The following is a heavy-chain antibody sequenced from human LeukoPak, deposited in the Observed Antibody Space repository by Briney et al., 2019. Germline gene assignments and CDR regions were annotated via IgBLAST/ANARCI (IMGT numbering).Heavy chain of an antibody. CDR1: GLIFGDHY. Sequence: PGGSLRLSCAASGLIFGDHYMSWIRQAPGKGLEWVSYISSSGSTIYYGDSVKGRFTISRDNAKNSLYLQMNSLRAEDTAVYYCARYCSGGSCSLGAFGIWGQGTIVTVSS. D-gene: IGHD2-15*01. J-gene: IGHJ3*02. CDR3: ARYCSGGSCSLGAFGI. CDR2: ISSSGSTI. V-gene: IGHV3-11*01.